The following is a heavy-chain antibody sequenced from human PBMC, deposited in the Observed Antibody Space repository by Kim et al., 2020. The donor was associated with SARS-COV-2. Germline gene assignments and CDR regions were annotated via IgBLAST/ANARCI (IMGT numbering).Heavy chain of an antibody. CDR3: VKDGSGTYYYDSSGYYYDY. CDR2: ISSNGGST. Sequence: GGSLRLSCSASGFTFSSYAMHWVRQAPGKGLEYVSAISSNGGSTYYADSVKGRFTISRDNSKNTLYRQMSSLRAEDTAVYYCVKDGSGTYYYDSSGYYYDYWGQGTLVTVSS. D-gene: IGHD3-22*01. J-gene: IGHJ4*02. V-gene: IGHV3-64D*09. CDR1: GFTFSSYA.